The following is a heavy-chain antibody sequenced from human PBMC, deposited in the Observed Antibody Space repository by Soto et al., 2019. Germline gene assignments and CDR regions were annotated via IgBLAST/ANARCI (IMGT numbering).Heavy chain of an antibody. D-gene: IGHD3-22*01. CDR3: ARGYYDRSGYFFGY. Sequence: KPGGSLRLSCAASGFIFSDYSMNWVRQAPGKGLEWVSSISSTSSYIYYADSLKGRFTISRDNAKNSLYLQMNSLRVEDAAVYYCARGYYDRSGYFFGYWGQGTLVTVSS. CDR2: ISSTSSYI. V-gene: IGHV3-21*01. J-gene: IGHJ4*02. CDR1: GFIFSDYS.